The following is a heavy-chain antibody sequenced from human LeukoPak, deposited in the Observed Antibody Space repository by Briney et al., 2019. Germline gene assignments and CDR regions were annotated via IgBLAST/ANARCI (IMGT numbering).Heavy chain of an antibody. CDR2: IKSKGSGGTT. CDR1: GFIFSDAW. CDR3: ARESYGELYFDY. D-gene: IGHD4-17*01. V-gene: IGHV3-15*03. Sequence: GGSLRLSCTASGFIFSDAWMTWVRQAPGQGPEWVGRIKSKGSGGTTDYALSVKGRFTISRDDSQNTLYLQMNSLRAEDTAVYYCARESYGELYFDYWGQGTLVTVSS. J-gene: IGHJ4*02.